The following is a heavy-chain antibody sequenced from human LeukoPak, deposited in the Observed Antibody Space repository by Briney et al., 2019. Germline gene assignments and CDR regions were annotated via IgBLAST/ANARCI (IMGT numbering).Heavy chain of an antibody. CDR2: ISSSSSYI. V-gene: IGHV3-21*01. CDR1: GFTYSSYS. D-gene: IGHD1-26*01. Sequence: PGGSLRLSCAASGFTYSSYSMNWVRQAPGKGLGWVSSISSSSSYIYYADSVKGRFTISRDNAKNSLYLQMNSLRAEDTAVYYCARDLDSGSQFDYWGQGTLVTVSS. J-gene: IGHJ4*02. CDR3: ARDLDSGSQFDY.